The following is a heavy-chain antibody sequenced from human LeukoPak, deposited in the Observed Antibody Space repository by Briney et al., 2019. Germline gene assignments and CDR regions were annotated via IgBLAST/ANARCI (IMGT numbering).Heavy chain of an antibody. D-gene: IGHD4-23*01. CDR1: GFTFSSYA. CDR3: AKDRVFYGGACDI. CDR2: ISGGGGST. Sequence: GGSLRLSCAASGFTFSSYAMSWVRQAPGKGLEGVSAISGGGGSTYYADSVKGPFTICRDNSKNTLYLQMNSLRAEDTAVYYCAKDRVFYGGACDIWGQGTMVTVSS. V-gene: IGHV3-23*01. J-gene: IGHJ3*02.